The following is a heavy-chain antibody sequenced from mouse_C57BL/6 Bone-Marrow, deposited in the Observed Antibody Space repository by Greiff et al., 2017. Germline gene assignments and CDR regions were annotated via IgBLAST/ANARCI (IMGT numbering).Heavy chain of an antibody. CDR2: IDPEDGET. Sequence: EVQLQQSGAELVKPGASVKLSCTASGFNIKDYYMHWVKQRTEQGLEWIGRIDPEDGETKYAPKFRGKATITADPSSNTAYLQLSSLTSEDTAVYYCASCGYYNYYAMDYWGQGTSVTVSS. V-gene: IGHV14-2*01. J-gene: IGHJ4*01. CDR3: ASCGYYNYYAMDY. CDR1: GFNIKDYY. D-gene: IGHD2-3*01.